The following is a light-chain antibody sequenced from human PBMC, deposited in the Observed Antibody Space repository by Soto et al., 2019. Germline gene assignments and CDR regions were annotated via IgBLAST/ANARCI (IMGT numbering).Light chain of an antibody. CDR2: AAS. V-gene: IGKV1-39*01. CDR1: QSITNY. Sequence: DIQLTQSPCALSASVGDRVTVPRRPSQSITNYLNWYQHKPGQAPNLLIYAASTLQAGVPSRFRGSGSGTDFTLTISSLQPEDFATYFCQQTNSSPPTFGGGTKVDIK. CDR3: QQTNSSPPT. J-gene: IGKJ4*01.